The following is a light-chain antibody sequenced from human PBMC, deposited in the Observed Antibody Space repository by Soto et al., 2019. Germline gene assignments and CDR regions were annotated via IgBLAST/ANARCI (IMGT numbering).Light chain of an antibody. CDR1: SSDIGSYNL. J-gene: IGLJ3*02. Sequence: QSALTQPASVSGSPGQSITISCTGTSSDIGSYNLVSWYQQYPGKAPKLMIYEVTKRPSGVSDRFSGSKSGNTASLTVSGLQAEDEADYYCSSHAGSNNLVFAGGTKLTVL. CDR2: EVT. CDR3: SSHAGSNNLV. V-gene: IGLV2-23*02.